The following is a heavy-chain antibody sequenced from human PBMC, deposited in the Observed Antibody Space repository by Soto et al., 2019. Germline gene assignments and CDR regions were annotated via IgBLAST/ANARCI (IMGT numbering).Heavy chain of an antibody. V-gene: IGHV3-53*01. J-gene: IGHJ6*02. CDR2: IYGDGTP. D-gene: IGHD3-16*01. CDR1: GFTVSSNH. CDR3: ARFGAQSVLSDLDV. Sequence: EVQLVESGGGLIQTGGSLRLSCVSSGFTVSSNHMIWLRQAPGKGLEWVSIIYGDGTPKYADSVEGRFTISRDISKNMLYLEMDNLGVADTAVYYCARFGAQSVLSDLDVWGQGTTVTVSS.